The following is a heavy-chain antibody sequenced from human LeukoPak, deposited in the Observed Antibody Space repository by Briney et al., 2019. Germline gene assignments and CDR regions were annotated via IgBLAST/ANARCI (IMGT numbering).Heavy chain of an antibody. J-gene: IGHJ4*02. Sequence: PSETLSLTCTVSGGSISSSSYFWGWIRQPPGKGLEWIGIVYYGGSTYYTPSLKSRVTISEDTSKNQFSLKLSSVTAADTAVYYCARCDNINRGDHWGQGTLVTVSS. CDR3: ARCDNINRGDH. CDR1: GGSISSSSYF. CDR2: VYYGGST. D-gene: IGHD1-1*01. V-gene: IGHV4-39*07.